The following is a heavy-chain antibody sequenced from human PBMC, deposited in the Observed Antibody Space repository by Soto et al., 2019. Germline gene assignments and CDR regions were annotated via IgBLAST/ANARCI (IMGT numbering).Heavy chain of an antibody. CDR2: ITGSGES. CDR3: AKDNRLAH. CDR1: GFTFSNNG. V-gene: IGHV3-23*01. J-gene: IGHJ4*02. Sequence: GSLRLSCAASGFTFSNNGMSWVRQAPGKGLEWVSVITGSGESYYADSVKGRFTISRDNSKNTVYLQMTSLRAEDTAIYYCAKDNRLAHWGQGTLVTVSS.